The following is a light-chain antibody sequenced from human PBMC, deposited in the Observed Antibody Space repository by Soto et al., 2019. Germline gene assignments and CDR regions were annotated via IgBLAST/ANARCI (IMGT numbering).Light chain of an antibody. CDR1: SSNIGAGYD. V-gene: IGLV1-40*01. CDR2: GNS. Sequence: QSVLTQPSSVSGAPGQRVTISCTGSSSNIGAGYDVHWYQQLPGTVPKLLIYGNSNRPAGVPDRFSGSKSGTSASLAITGLQAEDEADYSCQSYDSSLSGWVFGGGTKLTVL. CDR3: QSYDSSLSGWV. J-gene: IGLJ3*02.